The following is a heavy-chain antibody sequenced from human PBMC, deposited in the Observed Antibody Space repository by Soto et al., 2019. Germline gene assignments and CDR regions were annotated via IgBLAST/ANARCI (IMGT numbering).Heavy chain of an antibody. CDR1: GYRFTSYG. CDR2: ISAYNGNT. Sequence: GTSVKLSCEACGYRFTSYGISWVRQAPGQGLEWMGWISAYNGNTNYVQKLQGRVTMTADTSTSTAYMELRSLRSDDTAVYYCARGYHGYSYANFDYWGQGILVTVSS. V-gene: IGHV1-18*01. D-gene: IGHD5-18*01. CDR3: ARGYHGYSYANFDY. J-gene: IGHJ4*02.